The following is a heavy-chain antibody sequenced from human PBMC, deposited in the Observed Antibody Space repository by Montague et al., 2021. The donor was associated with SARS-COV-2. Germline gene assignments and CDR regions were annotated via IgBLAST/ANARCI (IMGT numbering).Heavy chain of an antibody. CDR1: GGSFSGYY. CDR2: INHSGST. CDR3: ARVRAVPAAMRIFSLGRSYYGMDV. D-gene: IGHD2-2*01. V-gene: IGHV4-34*01. Sequence: SETLSLTCAVYGGSFSGYYWSWIRQPPGKGLEWIGEINHSGSTNYNPSLKSRVTISVDTSKNQFSLKLSSVTAADTAVHYCARVRAVPAAMRIFSLGRSYYGMDVWGQGTTVTVS. J-gene: IGHJ6*02.